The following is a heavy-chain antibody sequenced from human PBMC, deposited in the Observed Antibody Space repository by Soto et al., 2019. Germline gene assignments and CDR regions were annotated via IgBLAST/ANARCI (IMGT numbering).Heavy chain of an antibody. V-gene: IGHV3-49*03. J-gene: IGHJ6*02. CDR1: GFICGDYA. Sequence: PGGSLRLSCAASGFICGDYAMSWFRQAPGQGLEWVGFIRTTAYGGTTDYAASVRGRFTISRDDSENIPSLPMNSLNTEDPAVYYCARRLLDYGDYSYGMDVWGQGPPVPVSS. CDR3: ARRLLDYGDYSYGMDV. CDR2: IRTTAYGGTT. D-gene: IGHD4-17*01.